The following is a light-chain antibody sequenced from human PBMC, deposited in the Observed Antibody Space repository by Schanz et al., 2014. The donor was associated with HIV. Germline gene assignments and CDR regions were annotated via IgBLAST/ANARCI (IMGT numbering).Light chain of an antibody. CDR2: GAS. V-gene: IGKV3-20*01. J-gene: IGKJ2*03. CDR1: QSVTSD. CDR3: QQYGGSPPYS. Sequence: EIVLTQSPGTLSVSPGERATLSCRASQSVTSDLAWYQHKPGQAPRLLLYGASSKAAGIPDRFSGSGSGTDFTLTISRLEPEDFAVYYCQQYGGSPPYSFGQGTKLEIK.